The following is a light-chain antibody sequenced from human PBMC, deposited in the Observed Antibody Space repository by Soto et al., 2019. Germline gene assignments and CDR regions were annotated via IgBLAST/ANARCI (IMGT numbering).Light chain of an antibody. CDR2: DAS. J-gene: IGKJ1*01. CDR1: QSISSW. Sequence: DIQMTQSPSTLSASVGDRVTITCRASQSISSWLAWYQQKPGKAPKLLIYDASSLESGVPSRFSGSGSGTAFNLTISSLQPDDFATYYCQQDNSYSWTLGQGTKVEIK. CDR3: QQDNSYSWT. V-gene: IGKV1-5*01.